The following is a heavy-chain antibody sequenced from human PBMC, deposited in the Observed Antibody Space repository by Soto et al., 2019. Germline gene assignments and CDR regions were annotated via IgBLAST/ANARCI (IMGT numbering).Heavy chain of an antibody. CDR3: AALINPSHATSPADY. J-gene: IGHJ4*02. CDR1: GFTFTSSA. V-gene: IGHV1-58*02. Sequence: QLQLVQSGPEVKKPGTSVKVSCKASGFTFTSSAMQWVLQARGQRLAWIGWIVVGSGNTNYAQKFQERVTITRDMSTSTAYMELSSLRSEDTAVYYCAALINPSHATSPADYWGQGTMVTVSS. D-gene: IGHD2-8*01. CDR2: IVVGSGNT.